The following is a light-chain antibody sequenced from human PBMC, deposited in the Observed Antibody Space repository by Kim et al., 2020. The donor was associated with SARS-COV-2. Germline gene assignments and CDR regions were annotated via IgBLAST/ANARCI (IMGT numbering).Light chain of an antibody. Sequence: PGERATLSGRASQKVSNNYLAWYQQKPGQAPRLLIYGASSRATGIPDRFSGSGSGTDFTLTISRLEPEDFVVYYCQQYGSSPYTFGQGTKLQIK. CDR1: QKVSNNY. V-gene: IGKV3-20*01. CDR3: QQYGSSPYT. CDR2: GAS. J-gene: IGKJ2*01.